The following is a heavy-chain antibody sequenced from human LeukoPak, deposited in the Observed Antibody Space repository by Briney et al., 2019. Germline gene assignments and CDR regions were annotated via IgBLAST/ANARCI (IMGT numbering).Heavy chain of an antibody. CDR1: GFSFTSTP. D-gene: IGHD5-12*01. J-gene: IGHJ4*02. Sequence: GGSLRPSCVVSGFSFTSTPMNWVRQAPGKGLEWVSASGTGGDTYYADSVKGRYDISRDNSENTLYLQMSSLIAEDTAVNYCAKVNGGYEGVHWGQGTLVTVSS. V-gene: IGHV3-23*01. CDR3: AKVNGGYEGVH. CDR2: SGTGGDT.